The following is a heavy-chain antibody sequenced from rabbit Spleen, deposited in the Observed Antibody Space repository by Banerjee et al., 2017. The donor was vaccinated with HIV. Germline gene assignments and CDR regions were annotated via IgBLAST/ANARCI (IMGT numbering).Heavy chain of an antibody. V-gene: IGHV1S40*01. J-gene: IGHJ4*01. D-gene: IGHD7-1*01. Sequence: QSLEESGGDLVKPGASLTLTCTASGFDLSYYYMYWVRQAPGKGLEWIACIYTGGSGGVYYASWTKGRFTISKTSSTTVTLQMTSLTAADTATYFCGRSSDAGYAGYGYGFNLWGQGTLVTVS. CDR2: IYTGGSGGV. CDR3: GRSSDAGYAGYGYGFNL. CDR1: GFDLSYYY.